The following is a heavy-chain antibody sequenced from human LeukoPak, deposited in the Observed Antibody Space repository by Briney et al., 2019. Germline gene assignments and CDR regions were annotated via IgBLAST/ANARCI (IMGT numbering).Heavy chain of an antibody. V-gene: IGHV3-20*04. D-gene: IGHD3-22*01. CDR3: ARGRRYYYDSSGYYYVPFDY. Sequence: GSLRLSCAASGFTFDDYGMSWVRQAPGKGLEWVSGINWNGGSTGYADSVKGRFTISRDNAKNSLYLQMNSLRAEDTALYYCARGRRYYYDSSGYYYVPFDYWGQGTLVTVSS. CDR1: GFTFDDYG. CDR2: INWNGGST. J-gene: IGHJ4*02.